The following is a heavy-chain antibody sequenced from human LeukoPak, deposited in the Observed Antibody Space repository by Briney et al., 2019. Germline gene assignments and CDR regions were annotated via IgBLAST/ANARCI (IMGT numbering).Heavy chain of an antibody. CDR1: GFTFSSYT. J-gene: IGHJ4*02. CDR2: ITTGDGNT. V-gene: IGHV3-23*01. CDR3: AKDGGLWVSAHWGDS. D-gene: IGHD7-27*01. Sequence: RGSLRLSCTASGFTFSSYTMTWVRQAPGKGLKWVSTITTGDGNTYYADSVKGRFTVSRDDSKNTLYLQMNSLRAEDTAVYYCAKDGGLWVSAHWGDSWGRGTLVTVSS.